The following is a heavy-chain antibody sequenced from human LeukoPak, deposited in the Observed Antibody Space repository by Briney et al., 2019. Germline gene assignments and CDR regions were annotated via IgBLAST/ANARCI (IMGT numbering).Heavy chain of an antibody. D-gene: IGHD6-25*01. CDR2: LDSGGGYT. J-gene: IGHJ4*02. CDR1: GFTFSNYA. V-gene: IGHV3-23*01. Sequence: GGSLRLSCAAPGFTFSNYAMTWVRQAPGKGLEWVSGLDSGGGYTYYADSVKGRFTISRDNSKNTLYMQMDYLRAEDTAVYYCTRAYSSAWEGFDCWGQGTLVTVSS. CDR3: TRAYSSAWEGFDC.